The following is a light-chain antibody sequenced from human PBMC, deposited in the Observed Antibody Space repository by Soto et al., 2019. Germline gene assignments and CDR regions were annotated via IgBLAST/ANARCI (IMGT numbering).Light chain of an antibody. CDR2: EVS. CDR1: SSDVGGYNY. Sequence: QSVLIQPPSASGSPGQSVTISCTGTSSDVGGYNYVSWYQQHPGKAPKLMIYEVSKRPSGVPDRFSGSKSGNTASLTVSGLQAEDEADYYCSSYAGSNNSYVFGTGTKVTVL. J-gene: IGLJ1*01. V-gene: IGLV2-8*01. CDR3: SSYAGSNNSYV.